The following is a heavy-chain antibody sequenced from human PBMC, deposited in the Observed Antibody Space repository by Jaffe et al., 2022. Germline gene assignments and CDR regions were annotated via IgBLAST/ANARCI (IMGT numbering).Heavy chain of an antibody. D-gene: IGHD3-3*01. V-gene: IGHV3-7*01. CDR2: IKQDGSEK. J-gene: IGHJ3*02. CDR3: ARELRFFSPGAFDI. CDR1: GFTFSSYW. Sequence: EVQLVESGGGLVQPGGSLRLSCAASGFTFSSYWMSWVRQAPGKGLEWVANIKQDGSEKYYVDSVKGRFTISRDNAKNSLYLQMNSLRAEDTAVYYCARELRFFSPGAFDIWGQGTMVTVSS.